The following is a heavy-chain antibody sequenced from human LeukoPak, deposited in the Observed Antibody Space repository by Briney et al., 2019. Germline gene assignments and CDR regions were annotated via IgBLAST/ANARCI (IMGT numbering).Heavy chain of an antibody. V-gene: IGHV1-46*01. J-gene: IGHJ4*02. Sequence: ASVKVSCKASGYTFTSNYMHWVRQAPGQGLEWMGIINPSGGSTSYAQKFQGRVTMTRDTSTSTVYMELSSLRSEDTAVYYCARGRYSESRYYYAWSYWGQGTLVTVSS. CDR1: GYTFTSNY. D-gene: IGHD3-22*01. CDR2: INPSGGST. CDR3: ARGRYSESRYYYAWSY.